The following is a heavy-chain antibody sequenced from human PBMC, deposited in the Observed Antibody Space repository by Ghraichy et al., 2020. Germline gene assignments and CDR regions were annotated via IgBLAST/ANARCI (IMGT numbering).Heavy chain of an antibody. CDR1: GGSISSYY. D-gene: IGHD3-3*01. CDR2: IYYSGST. V-gene: IGHV4-59*01. Sequence: SETLSLTCTVSGGSISSYYWSWIRQPPGKGLEWIGYIYYSGSTNYNPSLKSRVTISVDTSKNQFSLKLSSVTAADTAVYYCARGDYDFWSGYFTHGPPKYYYGMDVWGQGTTVTVSS. J-gene: IGHJ6*02. CDR3: ARGDYDFWSGYFTHGPPKYYYGMDV.